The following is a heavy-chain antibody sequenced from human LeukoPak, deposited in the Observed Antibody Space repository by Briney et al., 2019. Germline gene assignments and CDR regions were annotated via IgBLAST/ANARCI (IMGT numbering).Heavy chain of an antibody. D-gene: IGHD2-2*01. CDR1: GGSISSGGYY. Sequence: SETLSLTCTVSGGSISSGGYYWSWIRQHPGKGLERIGYIYYSGSTYYNPSLKSRVTISVDTSKNQFSLKLSSVTAADTAVYYCARVREGYQLLWLDYWGQGTLVTVSS. CDR2: IYYSGST. V-gene: IGHV4-31*03. CDR3: ARVREGYQLLWLDY. J-gene: IGHJ4*02.